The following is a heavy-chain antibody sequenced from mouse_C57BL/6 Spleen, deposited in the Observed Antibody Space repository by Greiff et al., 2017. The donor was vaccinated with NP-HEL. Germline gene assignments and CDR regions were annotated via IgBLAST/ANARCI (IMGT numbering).Heavy chain of an antibody. CDR3: ARGGDGYYDYFDY. CDR1: GYTFTDYY. V-gene: IGHV1-76*01. CDR2: IYPGSGNT. D-gene: IGHD2-3*01. Sequence: VMLVESGAELVRPGASVKLSCKASGYTFTDYYINWVKQRPGRGLEWIARIYPGSGNTYYNEKFKGKATLTAEKSSSTAYMQLSSLTSEDSAVYFCARGGDGYYDYFDYWGQGTTLTVSS. J-gene: IGHJ2*01.